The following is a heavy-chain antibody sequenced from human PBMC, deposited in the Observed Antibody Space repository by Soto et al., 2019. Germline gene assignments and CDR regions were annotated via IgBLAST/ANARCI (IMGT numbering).Heavy chain of an antibody. D-gene: IGHD5-12*01. Sequence: SETLSLTCTVSGGSISGYYWSWIRQPPGKGLEWIGYMYNTGSTVYNPSFKSRVTISVDTSKNQFSLKLNSVTAADTAVYYCSREKWVATDFYGLDVWGQGTTVTVSS. CDR3: SREKWVATDFYGLDV. CDR1: GGSISGYY. V-gene: IGHV4-59*01. CDR2: MYNTGST. J-gene: IGHJ6*02.